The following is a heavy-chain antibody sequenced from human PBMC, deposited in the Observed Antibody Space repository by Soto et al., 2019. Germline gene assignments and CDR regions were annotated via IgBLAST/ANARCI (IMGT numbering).Heavy chain of an antibody. D-gene: IGHD1-7*01. J-gene: IGHJ5*02. Sequence: SETLSLTCSVSGASVSSYYWSWVRQPPGPGLEGIGCIYYIGAYNYNPSLKSRVTISVDTSKNQFSLKLTSVTAEDTAVSYCARTPETRYWLDPWGQGSLVTV. CDR1: GASVSSYY. CDR3: ARTPETRYWLDP. V-gene: IGHV4-59*02. CDR2: IYYIGAY.